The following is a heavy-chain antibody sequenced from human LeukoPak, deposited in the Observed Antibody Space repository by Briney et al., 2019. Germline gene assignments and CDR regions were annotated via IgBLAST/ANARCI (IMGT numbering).Heavy chain of an antibody. Sequence: ASVKVSCKASGGTFSSYAISWVRQAPGQGLEWMGGTIPIFGTANYAQKFQGRVTITADKSTSTAYMELSSLRSEDTAVYYCARVAAAETFDYWGQGTLVTVSS. CDR3: ARVAAAETFDY. J-gene: IGHJ4*02. CDR2: TIPIFGTA. D-gene: IGHD6-13*01. V-gene: IGHV1-69*06. CDR1: GGTFSSYA.